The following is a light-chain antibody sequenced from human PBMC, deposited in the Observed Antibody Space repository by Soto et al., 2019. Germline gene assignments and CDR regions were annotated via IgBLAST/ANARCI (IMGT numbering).Light chain of an antibody. J-gene: IGKJ5*01. CDR2: DAS. CDR3: QQYNSYPIT. Sequence: DIQMTQSPSTLSASLGDRVTITFRASQSISSWLAWYQQKPGKAPKLLIYDASSLESGVPSRFSGSGSGTEFTLTISSLQPDDFATYYCQQYNSYPITFGQGTRLEIK. CDR1: QSISSW. V-gene: IGKV1-5*01.